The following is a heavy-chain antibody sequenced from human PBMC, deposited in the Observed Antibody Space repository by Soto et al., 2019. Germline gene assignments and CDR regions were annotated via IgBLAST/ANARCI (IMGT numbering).Heavy chain of an antibody. J-gene: IGHJ3*02. D-gene: IGHD3-10*01. CDR3: ARALLWFGELLFSHDAFDI. Sequence: SCKASGYTFTSYYMHWVRQAPGQGLEWMGIINPSGGSTSYAQKFQGRVTMTRDTSTSTVYMELSSLRSEDTAVYYCARALLWFGELLFSHDAFDIWGQGTMVT. CDR1: GYTFTSYY. CDR2: INPSGGST. V-gene: IGHV1-46*03.